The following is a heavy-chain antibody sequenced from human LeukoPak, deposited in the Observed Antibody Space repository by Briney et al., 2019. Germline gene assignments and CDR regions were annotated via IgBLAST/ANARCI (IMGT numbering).Heavy chain of an antibody. V-gene: IGHV3-53*01. CDR1: GFIVSSTY. J-gene: IGHJ4*02. Sequence: GGSLRLSCAASGFIVSSTYMNWVRQAPGKGLKWVSVIYYGGGTYYTDSVKGRFTISRDNSKNTLYLQMNSLRAEDTAVYYCARTYSSSSYSPFDYWGQGTLVTVSS. D-gene: IGHD6-13*01. CDR3: ARTYSSSSYSPFDY. CDR2: IYYGGGT.